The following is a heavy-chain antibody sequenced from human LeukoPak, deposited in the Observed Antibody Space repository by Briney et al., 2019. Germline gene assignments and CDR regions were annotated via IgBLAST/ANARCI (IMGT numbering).Heavy chain of an antibody. V-gene: IGHV1-18*01. Sequence: ASLKLSCKASGYTFTSYGISWVRQAPGQGLQWMGWISAYNGNTNYAQKLQGRVTMTTDTSTSAAYMELRSPRSDDTAVYYCARSIVGALDIWGQGTMVTVSS. D-gene: IGHD1-26*01. CDR1: GYTFTSYG. CDR2: ISAYNGNT. J-gene: IGHJ3*02. CDR3: ARSIVGALDI.